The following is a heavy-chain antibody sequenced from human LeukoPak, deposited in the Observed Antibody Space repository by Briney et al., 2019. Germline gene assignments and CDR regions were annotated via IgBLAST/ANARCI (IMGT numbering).Heavy chain of an antibody. Sequence: PSETLSLTCAVYGGSFSGYYWSWIRQPPGKGLEWIGEINHSGSTNYNPSLKSRVTISVDTSKNQFSLKLSSVTAADTAVYYCARGRLLDCSSTSCRGRYYYYGMDVWGQGTTVTVSS. CDR1: GGSFSGYY. V-gene: IGHV4-34*01. J-gene: IGHJ6*02. CDR2: INHSGST. D-gene: IGHD2-2*01. CDR3: ARGRLLDCSSTSCRGRYYYYGMDV.